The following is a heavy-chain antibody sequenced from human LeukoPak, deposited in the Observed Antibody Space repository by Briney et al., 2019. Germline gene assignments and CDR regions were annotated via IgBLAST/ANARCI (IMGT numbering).Heavy chain of an antibody. D-gene: IGHD3-10*01. J-gene: IGHJ4*02. CDR2: IYYSGST. Sequence: PSETLSLTCTVSDGSISGYYWNWIRQPPGKGLEWIGYIYYSGSTNYNPSLKSRVTISVDTSKNQFSLKLSSVTAADTAVYYCARGYYDSGSYYRMWGQGTLVTVSS. CDR1: DGSISGYY. V-gene: IGHV4-59*01. CDR3: ARGYYDSGSYYRM.